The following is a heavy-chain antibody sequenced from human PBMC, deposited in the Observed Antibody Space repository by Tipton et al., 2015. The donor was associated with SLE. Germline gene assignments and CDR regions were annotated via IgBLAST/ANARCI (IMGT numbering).Heavy chain of an antibody. J-gene: IGHJ4*02. CDR3: ARDDHFGWYFDY. Sequence: TLSLTCAASGGSISSYYWSWIRQPPGKGLEWIGYIYYSGSTYYNPSLKSRVTISVDTSKNQFSLKLSSVTAADTAVYYCARDDHFGWYFDYWGQGTLVTVSS. D-gene: IGHD6-19*01. CDR2: IYYSGST. CDR1: GGSISSYY. V-gene: IGHV4-59*12.